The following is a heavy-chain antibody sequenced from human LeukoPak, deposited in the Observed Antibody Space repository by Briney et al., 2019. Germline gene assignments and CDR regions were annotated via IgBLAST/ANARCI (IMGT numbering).Heavy chain of an antibody. D-gene: IGHD6-6*01. CDR2: ISYDGSNK. CDR3: ARSSSGSLAFDI. J-gene: IGHJ3*02. CDR1: GFTFSSYA. Sequence: GGSLRLSCAASGFTFSSYAMHWVRQAPGKGLEWVAVISYDGSNKYYADSVKGRFTISRDNSKNTLYLQMNSLRAEDTAVYYCARSSSGSLAFDIWGQGTMVTVSS. V-gene: IGHV3-30-3*01.